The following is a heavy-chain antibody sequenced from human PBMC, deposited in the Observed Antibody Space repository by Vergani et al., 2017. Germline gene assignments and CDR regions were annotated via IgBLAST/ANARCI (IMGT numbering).Heavy chain of an antibody. CDR1: GYTFTSYY. J-gene: IGHJ5*02. CDR3: AGAVGCTIFGVVPPGANWFDP. V-gene: IGHV1-46*01. D-gene: IGHD3-3*01. Sequence: QVQLVQSGAEVKKPGASVKVSCKASGYTFTSYYMHWVRQAPGQGLEWMGIINPSGGSTSYAQKFQGRVTMTRDTATSRVYMELSSLRSEDTAVYYCAGAVGCTIFGVVPPGANWFDPWGQGTLVTVSS. CDR2: INPSGGST.